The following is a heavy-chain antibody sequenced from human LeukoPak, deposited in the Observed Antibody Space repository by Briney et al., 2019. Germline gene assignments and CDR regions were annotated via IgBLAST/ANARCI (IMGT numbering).Heavy chain of an antibody. CDR2: IHPIRGET. CDR1: GYSFPAFY. Sequence: ASVKVSCKNSGYSFPAFYIHWVRQAPAQGLEWMGWIHPIRGETNYAKEFQGRVTTLRDTSISTAYLYMSSLRSDDTAVYYCARDGYYGTGSYYRGCIDSWGQGTPVTVSP. D-gene: IGHD3-10*01. J-gene: IGHJ4*02. V-gene: IGHV1-2*02. CDR3: ARDGYYGTGSYYRGCIDS.